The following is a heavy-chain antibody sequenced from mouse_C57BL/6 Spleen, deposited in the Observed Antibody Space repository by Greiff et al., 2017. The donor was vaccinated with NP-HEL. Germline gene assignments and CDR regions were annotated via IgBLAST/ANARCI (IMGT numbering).Heavy chain of an antibody. CDR2: ICPRSGDT. Sequence: VQLQESGAELAKPGASVKLSCKASGYTFTSYCISWVKQRTGQGLEWIGDICPRSGDTCYNEKFKGKATLTVDKSSSTAYMELRSLTSEGSAVYYGAWEDDKDYWGQGTTVTVSS. CDR1: GYTFTSYC. D-gene: IGHD4-1*01. V-gene: IGHV1-81*01. CDR3: AWEDDKDY. J-gene: IGHJ4*01.